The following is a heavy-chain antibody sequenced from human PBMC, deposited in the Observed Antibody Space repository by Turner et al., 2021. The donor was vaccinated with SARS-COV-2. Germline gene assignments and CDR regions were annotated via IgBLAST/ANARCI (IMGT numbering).Heavy chain of an antibody. D-gene: IGHD3-22*01. CDR1: GGSISSSSYY. CDR2: IDYSGST. J-gene: IGHJ6*02. V-gene: IGHV4-39*01. Sequence: QLQLQESGPGLVKPSETLSLTCTVSGGSISSSSYYWVWIRQPPGKGLEWIGSIDYSGSTYYNPSLKSRVTISVDTSKNQFSLKLSSVTAADTAVYYCAGEEVVFRASHTLYYYGMDVWGQGTTVTVSS. CDR3: AGEEVVFRASHTLYYYGMDV.